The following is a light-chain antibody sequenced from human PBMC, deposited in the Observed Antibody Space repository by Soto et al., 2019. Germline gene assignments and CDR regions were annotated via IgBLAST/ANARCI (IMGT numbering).Light chain of an antibody. CDR1: QSVSIL. Sequence: ELVITPLPDPLCVSQAERATLACRASQSVSILFAWYQQKPGQAPRLLISDTSNRATGIPARFSGSGSGTDFTLTISSLEPEDFAVYYCQQRSNWRITFGQGTRLEIK. J-gene: IGKJ5*01. CDR3: QQRSNWRIT. CDR2: DTS. V-gene: IGKV3-11*01.